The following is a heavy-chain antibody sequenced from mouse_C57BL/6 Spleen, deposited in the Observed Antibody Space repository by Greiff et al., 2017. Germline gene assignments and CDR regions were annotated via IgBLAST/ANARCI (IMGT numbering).Heavy chain of an antibody. CDR1: GYTFTDYN. Sequence: VQLQQSGPELVKPGASVKMSCKASGYTFTDYNMHWVKQSHGKSLEWIGYINPNNGGTSYNQKFKGKATLTVNKSSSTAYMELRSLTSEDSAVYYCARERVYYGRSNWYFDVWGTGTTVTVSS. J-gene: IGHJ1*03. CDR2: INPNNGGT. V-gene: IGHV1-22*01. D-gene: IGHD1-1*01. CDR3: ARERVYYGRSNWYFDV.